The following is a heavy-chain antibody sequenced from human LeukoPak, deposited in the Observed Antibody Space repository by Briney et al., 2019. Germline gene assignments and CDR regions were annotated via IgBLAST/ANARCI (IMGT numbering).Heavy chain of an antibody. J-gene: IGHJ4*02. CDR3: SRAYHGGYVVY. V-gene: IGHV3-64*01. D-gene: IGHD2-2*01. CDR1: GFTFSSFS. CDR2: ISSNGGST. Sequence: GGSLRLSCAASGFTFSSFSMHWVRQAPGKGLESVSAISSNGGSTYCANSVKGRFTISRDNSKNTLYLQMGSLRAEDMAVYYCSRAYHGGYVVYWGQGTLVTVPS.